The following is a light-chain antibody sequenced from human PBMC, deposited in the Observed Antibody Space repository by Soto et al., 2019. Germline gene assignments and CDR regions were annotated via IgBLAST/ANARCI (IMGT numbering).Light chain of an antibody. Sequence: QSALTQPRSVSGSPGQSVTISCTGTNSDVGDYNYVSWYQQHPGKAPKFIIYEVSKRPSGVPDRFSGSKSGNTASLTISGLQAEDEADYYCCSYAGTYTVVFGGGTKVTVL. V-gene: IGLV2-11*01. CDR1: NSDVGDYNY. J-gene: IGLJ2*01. CDR3: CSYAGTYTVV. CDR2: EVS.